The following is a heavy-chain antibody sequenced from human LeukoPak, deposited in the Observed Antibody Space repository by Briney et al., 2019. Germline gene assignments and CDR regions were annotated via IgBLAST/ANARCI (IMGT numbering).Heavy chain of an antibody. D-gene: IGHD3-10*01. CDR1: GGTFSSYA. CDR3: ARDHGLASEYYSTFD. Sequence: SVKVSCKASGGTFSSYAINWVRQAPGQGLEWMGGIIPLFCTANYAQKFQGRVTITAVESMRTAYMELTRLRSVDTAVYYCARDHGLASEYYSTFDSGQGTLVTVSS. CDR2: IIPLFCTA. J-gene: IGHJ4*02. V-gene: IGHV1-69*13.